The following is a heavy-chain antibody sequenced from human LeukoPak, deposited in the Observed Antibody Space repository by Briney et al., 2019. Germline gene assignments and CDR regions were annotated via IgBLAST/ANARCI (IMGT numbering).Heavy chain of an antibody. D-gene: IGHD7-27*01. CDR2: IWFDGSNK. CDR3: ARDRDWGCSYCSY. V-gene: IGHV3-33*01. Sequence: GGSLRLSCAASGFTFSIYGMHWVRQAPGKGLEWVAVIWFDGSNKYYADSVKGRFTISRDNSKNTLYLQMNSLRAEDTAVYYCARDRDWGCSYCSYWGQGTLVTVSS. CDR1: GFTFSIYG. J-gene: IGHJ4*02.